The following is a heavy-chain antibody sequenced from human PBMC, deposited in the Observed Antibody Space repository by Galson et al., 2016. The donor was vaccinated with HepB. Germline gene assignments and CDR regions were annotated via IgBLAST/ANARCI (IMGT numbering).Heavy chain of an antibody. CDR3: MRGRFRWGELSEYLHFDY. D-gene: IGHD3-16*01. Sequence: SVKVSCKASGGTFNNYAINWVRQAPGQGLEWMGGIIPMSDTRDYAQKFKGRVSLSADKSTGTAYMEMSSLRSEDTAVYYCMRGRFRWGELSEYLHFDYWGLGTLVTVSS. CDR1: GGTFNNYA. V-gene: IGHV1-69*06. J-gene: IGHJ4*02. CDR2: IIPMSDTR.